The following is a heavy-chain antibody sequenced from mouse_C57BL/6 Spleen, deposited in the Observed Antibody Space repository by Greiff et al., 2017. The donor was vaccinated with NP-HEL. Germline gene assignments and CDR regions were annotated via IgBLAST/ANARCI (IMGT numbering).Heavy chain of an antibody. J-gene: IGHJ4*01. CDR3: ARIRRVCYGSSYGNAMDY. CDR1: GFSLTSYA. V-gene: IGHV2-9-1*01. Sequence: VMLVESGPGLVAPSQSLSITCTVSGFSLTSYAISWVRQPPGKGLEWLGVIWTGGGTNYNSALKSRLSISKDNSKSQVFLKMNSLQTDDTARYYCARIRRVCYGSSYGNAMDYWGQGTSVTVSS. D-gene: IGHD1-1*01. CDR2: IWTGGGT.